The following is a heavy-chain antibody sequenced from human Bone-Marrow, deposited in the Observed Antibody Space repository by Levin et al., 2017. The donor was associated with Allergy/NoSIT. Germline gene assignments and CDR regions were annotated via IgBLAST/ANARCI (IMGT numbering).Heavy chain of an antibody. CDR2: IKGKTDGGAT. Sequence: GESLKISCATSGFTFSITWMTWVRQAPGKGLEWIGRIKGKTDGGATDYAAPVKGRFSIPRDDSENTLFLQMTSLKTEDTAVYYCATDHPSVGWGQGTLVTVSS. V-gene: IGHV3-15*01. CDR3: ATDHPSVG. J-gene: IGHJ4*02. CDR1: GFTFSITW. D-gene: IGHD1-26*01.